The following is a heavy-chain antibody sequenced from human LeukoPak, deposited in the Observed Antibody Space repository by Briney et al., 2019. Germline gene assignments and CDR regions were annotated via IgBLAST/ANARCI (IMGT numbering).Heavy chain of an antibody. CDR2: IIPIFGTA. Sequence: GASVKVSCKASGGTFSSYAINWVRQAPGQGLEWMGGIIPIFGTANYAQKFQGRVTITADESTSTAYMELSSRRSEDTAVYYCARDGGRDCSRTSCLYYWGQGTLVTVSS. V-gene: IGHV1-69*13. CDR1: GGTFSSYA. D-gene: IGHD2-2*01. J-gene: IGHJ4*02. CDR3: ARDGGRDCSRTSCLYY.